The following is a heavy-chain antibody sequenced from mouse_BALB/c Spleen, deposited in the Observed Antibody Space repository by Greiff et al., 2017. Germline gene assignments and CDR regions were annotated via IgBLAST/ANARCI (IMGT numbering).Heavy chain of an antibody. CDR2: IRSKSNNYAT. J-gene: IGHJ4*01. D-gene: IGHD2-12*01. CDR1: GFTFNTYA. CDR3: VRGYSPHYYAMDY. Sequence: DVKLVESGGGLVQPKGSLKLSCAASGFTFNTYAMNWVRQAPGKGLEWVARIRSKSNNYATYYADSVKDRFTISRDDSQSMLYLQMNNLKTEDTAMYYCVRGYSPHYYAMDYWGQGTSVTVSS. V-gene: IGHV10-1*02.